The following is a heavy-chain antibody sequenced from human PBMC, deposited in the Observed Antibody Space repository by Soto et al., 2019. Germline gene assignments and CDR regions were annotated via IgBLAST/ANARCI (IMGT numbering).Heavy chain of an antibody. Sequence: PGGSLRLSCAASGFTFSSYWMSWVRQAPGKGLEWVANIKQDGSEKYYVDSVKGRFTISRDNAKNSLYLQMNSLRAEDTAVYYCARVRLVGATVSYYYSYGMDVWGQGTTVTVSS. D-gene: IGHD1-26*01. J-gene: IGHJ6*02. CDR3: ARVRLVGATVSYYYSYGMDV. CDR2: IKQDGSEK. CDR1: GFTFSSYW. V-gene: IGHV3-7*01.